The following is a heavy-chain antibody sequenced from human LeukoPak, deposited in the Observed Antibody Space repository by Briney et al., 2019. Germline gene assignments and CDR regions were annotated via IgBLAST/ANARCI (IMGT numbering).Heavy chain of an antibody. J-gene: IGHJ3*02. D-gene: IGHD3-22*01. CDR1: GYTFTAYY. Sequence: ASVKVSCKASGYTFTAYYMHWVRQAPGQGLEWMGWINPNSGGTNYAQKFQGRVTMTRDTSISTAYMELSRLRSDDTAVYYCARDYYDSSGFGAFDIWGQGRMASVSS. CDR3: ARDYYDSSGFGAFDI. V-gene: IGHV1-2*02. CDR2: INPNSGGT.